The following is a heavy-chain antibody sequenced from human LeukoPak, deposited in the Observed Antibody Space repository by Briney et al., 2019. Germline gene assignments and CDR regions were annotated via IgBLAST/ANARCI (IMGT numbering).Heavy chain of an antibody. CDR1: GYTFTSYG. J-gene: IGHJ4*02. CDR3: ARVLNGRAAAGTNFDY. Sequence: GASVKVSCKASGYTFTSYGVSWVRQAPGQGLEWMGWISAYNGNTNYAQKLQGRVTMTTDTSTSTAYMELRSLRCDDTAVYYCARVLNGRAAAGTNFDYWGQGTLVTVSS. V-gene: IGHV1-18*01. D-gene: IGHD6-13*01. CDR2: ISAYNGNT.